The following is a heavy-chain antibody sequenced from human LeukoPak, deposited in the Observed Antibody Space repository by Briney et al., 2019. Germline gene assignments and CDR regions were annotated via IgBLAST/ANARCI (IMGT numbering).Heavy chain of an antibody. Sequence: PSETLSLTCTVSGGSISSSSYYWGWICQPPGKGLEWIGSIYYSGSTYYNPSLKSRVTISVDTSKNQFSLKLSSVTAADTAVYYCANRGPNYYDSSGYSDYWGQGTLVTVSS. D-gene: IGHD3-22*01. V-gene: IGHV4-39*01. CDR3: ANRGPNYYDSSGYSDY. CDR1: GGSISSSSYY. J-gene: IGHJ4*02. CDR2: IYYSGST.